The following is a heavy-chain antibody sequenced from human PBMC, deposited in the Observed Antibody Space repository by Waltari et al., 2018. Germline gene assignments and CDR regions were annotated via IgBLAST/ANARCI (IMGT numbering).Heavy chain of an antibody. CDR1: GYTLTELS. Sequence: QVQLVQSGAEVKKPGASVKVSCKVSGYTLTELSMHWVRHAPGKGLEWMGGFDPEDGETIYAQTFQCRVTMTEDTSTDTAYMELSSLRSEDTAVYFCATRGSIAAAGTFDYWGQGTLVTVSS. D-gene: IGHD6-13*01. CDR3: ATRGSIAAAGTFDY. CDR2: FDPEDGET. V-gene: IGHV1-24*01. J-gene: IGHJ4*02.